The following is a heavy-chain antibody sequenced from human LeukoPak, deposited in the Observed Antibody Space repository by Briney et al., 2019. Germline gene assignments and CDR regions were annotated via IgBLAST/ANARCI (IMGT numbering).Heavy chain of an antibody. V-gene: IGHV3-23*01. J-gene: IGHJ3*02. CDR2: ISGSGGST. Sequence: PGGSLRLSCAASGLTFSSYAMSWVRQAPGKGLEWVSAISGSGGSTYYADSVKGRFTISRDNSKNTLYLQMNSLRAEDTAVYYCAKDPVYVLLWFGEPSGDGSDAFDIWGQGTMVTVSS. CDR1: GLTFSSYA. CDR3: AKDPVYVLLWFGEPSGDGSDAFDI. D-gene: IGHD3-10*01.